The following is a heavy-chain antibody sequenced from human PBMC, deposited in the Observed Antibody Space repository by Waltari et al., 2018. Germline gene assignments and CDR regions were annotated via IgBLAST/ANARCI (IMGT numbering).Heavy chain of an antibody. CDR2: IYYSGST. J-gene: IGHJ4*02. V-gene: IGHV4-59*01. CDR3: ARVGAPSSGFQRSQPFDY. D-gene: IGHD3-22*01. CDR1: GGSITSYY. Sequence: QVQLQESGPGLVKPSETLALTCTVSGGSITSYYWSWFRQSPGKGLEWIGYIYYSGSTNYNPSLKSRLTISVDRSNNQFSVNLTSMTAADTAVYYCARVGAPSSGFQRSQPFDYWGQGTLVTVSS.